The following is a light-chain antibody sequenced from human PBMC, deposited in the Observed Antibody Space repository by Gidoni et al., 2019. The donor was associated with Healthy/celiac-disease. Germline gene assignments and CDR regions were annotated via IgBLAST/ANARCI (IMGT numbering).Light chain of an antibody. CDR3: QQYGSSSYT. Sequence: EIVFTQSPGTLSLSPGERATLSCRASQSVSSSYLSWYQQKPGQDPRLLIYGASSRATGITERLSGSGYGTDLTLNISRLEPEDFAVYYCQQYGSSSYTFGQGTKLEIK. CDR2: GAS. V-gene: IGKV3-20*01. CDR1: QSVSSSY. J-gene: IGKJ2*01.